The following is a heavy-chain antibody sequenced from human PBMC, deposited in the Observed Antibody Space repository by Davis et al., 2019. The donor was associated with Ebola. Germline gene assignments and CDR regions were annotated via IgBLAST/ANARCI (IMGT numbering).Heavy chain of an antibody. V-gene: IGHV4-34*01. D-gene: IGHD2-2*03. Sequence: MPGGSLRLSCAVYGGSFSGYYWSWIRQPPGKGLEWIGEINHSGSTNYNPSLKSRVTISVDTSKNQFSLKLSSVTAADTAVYYCARELDWFDPWGQGTLVTVSS. CDR2: INHSGST. CDR3: ARELDWFDP. CDR1: GGSFSGYY. J-gene: IGHJ5*02.